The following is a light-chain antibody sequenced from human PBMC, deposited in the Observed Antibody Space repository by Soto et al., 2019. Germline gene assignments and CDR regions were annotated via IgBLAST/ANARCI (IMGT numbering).Light chain of an antibody. Sequence: QSALTQPASVSGSPGQSITFSCTGTSSDVGSFNFVSWYQHHPGKAPKLMIYEGSKRPSGVSNRFFGSKSGNTASLTISGLQAEDEADYYCCSYAPGSSAAFGGGTKVTVL. CDR3: CSYAPGSSAA. CDR1: SSDVGSFNF. J-gene: IGLJ2*01. CDR2: EGS. V-gene: IGLV2-23*01.